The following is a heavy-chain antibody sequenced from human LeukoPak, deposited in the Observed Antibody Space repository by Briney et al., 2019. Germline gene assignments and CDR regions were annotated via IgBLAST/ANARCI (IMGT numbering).Heavy chain of an antibody. J-gene: IGHJ4*02. V-gene: IGHV3-21*01. D-gene: IGHD6-13*01. CDR2: ISSRGTHM. CDR3: ARDFRIAAAVPSYFDY. Sequence: GGSLRLSCAASGFSFSDYSLSWVRQAPGKGLEWVSFISSRGTHMYYLDSVKGQFTISRDNAKASLDLQLNSLGAEDTAVYFCARDFRIAAAVPSYFDYWGQGVLVTVPS. CDR1: GFSFSDYS.